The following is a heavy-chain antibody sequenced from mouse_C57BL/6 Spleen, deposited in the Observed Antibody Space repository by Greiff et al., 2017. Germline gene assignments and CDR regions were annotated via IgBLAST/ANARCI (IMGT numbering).Heavy chain of an antibody. CDR2: IYPGDGDT. J-gene: IGHJ1*03. V-gene: IGHV1-80*01. D-gene: IGHD1-1*01. CDR3: ARGSGSSGYFDV. CDR1: GYAFSSYW. Sequence: LVESGAELVKPGASVKISCKASGYAFSSYWMNWVKQRPGKGLEWIGQIYPGDGDTNYNGKFKGKATLTADKSSSTAYMQLSSLTSEDSAVYFCARGSGSSGYFDVWGTGTTVTVSS.